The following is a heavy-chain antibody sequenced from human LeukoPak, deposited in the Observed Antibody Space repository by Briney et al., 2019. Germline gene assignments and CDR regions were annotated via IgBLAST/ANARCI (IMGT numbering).Heavy chain of an antibody. CDR3: VSPRYSSAWFFDY. CDR1: GFTFSSYA. D-gene: IGHD6-19*01. J-gene: IGHJ4*02. V-gene: IGHV3-23*01. CDR2: ISGSGGST. Sequence: GGSLRLSCAASGFTFSSYAMSWVRQAPGRGLEWVSAISGSGGSTYYADSVKGRFTISRDNSKNTLYLQMNSLRAEDTAVYYCVSPRYSSAWFFDYWGQGTLVTVSS.